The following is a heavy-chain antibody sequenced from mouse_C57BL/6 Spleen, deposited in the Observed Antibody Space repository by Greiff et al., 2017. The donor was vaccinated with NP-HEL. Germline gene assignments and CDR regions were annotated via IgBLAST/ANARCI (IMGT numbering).Heavy chain of an antibody. CDR1: GYTFTSYW. CDR2: IDPSDSET. CDR3: ARWLGRGNWYIDV. J-gene: IGHJ1*03. V-gene: IGHV1-52*01. D-gene: IGHD3-1*01. Sequence: QVQLQQPGAELVRPGSSVKLSCKASGYTFTSYWMHWVKQRPIQGLEWIGNIDPSDSETHYNQKFKDKATLTVDKSSSTAYMQLSSLTSEDSAVYYCARWLGRGNWYIDVWGTGTTVTVSS.